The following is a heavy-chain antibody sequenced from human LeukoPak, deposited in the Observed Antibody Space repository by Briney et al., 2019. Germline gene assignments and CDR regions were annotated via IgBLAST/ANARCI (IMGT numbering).Heavy chain of an antibody. CDR2: IIPILGIA. CDR1: GGTFSSYA. V-gene: IGHV1-69*04. J-gene: IGHJ4*02. Sequence: ASVKVSCKASGGTFSSYAISWVRQAPGQGLEWMGRIIPILGIANYAQKFQGRVTITADKSTSTAYMELSRLRSDDTAVYYCARSLRAYGSGSPGGYWGQGTLVTVSS. CDR3: ARSLRAYGSGSPGGY. D-gene: IGHD3-10*01.